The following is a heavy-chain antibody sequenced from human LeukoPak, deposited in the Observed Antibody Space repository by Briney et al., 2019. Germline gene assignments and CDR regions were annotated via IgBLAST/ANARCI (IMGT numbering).Heavy chain of an antibody. D-gene: IGHD3-22*01. J-gene: IGHJ4*02. Sequence: SETLSLTCTLSGGSIISSNHYWAWIRQPPGKGLESIGIIYYSGSTYYNPSLKSRVTISVDTSKNQFSLKLSSVTAADTAVYYCAKNSRRYDSSGYYENWGQGTLVTVSS. V-gene: IGHV4-39*07. CDR2: IYYSGST. CDR1: GGSIISSNHY. CDR3: AKNSRRYDSSGYYEN.